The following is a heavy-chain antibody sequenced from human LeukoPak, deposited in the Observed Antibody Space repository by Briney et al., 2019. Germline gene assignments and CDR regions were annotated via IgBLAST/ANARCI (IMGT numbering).Heavy chain of an antibody. CDR3: ARDRGRWLRTYYYYYGMDV. D-gene: IGHD5-24*01. CDR2: INHSGST. Sequence: SETLSLTCAVYGGSFSGYFWSWIRQPPGKGLEWIGEINHSGSTNYNPSLKSQVTISVDTSKNQFSLKLSSVTAADTAVYYCARDRGRWLRTYYYYYGMDVWGQGTTVTVSS. V-gene: IGHV4-34*01. CDR1: GGSFSGYF. J-gene: IGHJ6*02.